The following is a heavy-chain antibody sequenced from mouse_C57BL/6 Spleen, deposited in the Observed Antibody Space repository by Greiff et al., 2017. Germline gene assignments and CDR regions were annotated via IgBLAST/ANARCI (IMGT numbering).Heavy chain of an antibody. CDR2: IYPRSGNT. J-gene: IGHJ3*01. CDR1: GYTFTSYG. CDR3: ARFGFTTVVATPAWFAY. D-gene: IGHD1-1*01. Sequence: QVQLQQSGAELARPGASVKLSCKASGYTFTSYGISWVKQRTGQGLEWIGEIYPRSGNTYYNEKFKGKATLTADKSSRTAYMELRSLTSEDSAVYFCARFGFTTVVATPAWFAYWGQGTLVTVSA. V-gene: IGHV1-81*01.